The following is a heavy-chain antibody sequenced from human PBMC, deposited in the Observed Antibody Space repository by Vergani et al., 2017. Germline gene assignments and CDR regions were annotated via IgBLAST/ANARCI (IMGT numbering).Heavy chain of an antibody. CDR2: IYYSGST. Sequence: QVQLQESGPGLVKPSQTLSLTCTVSGGSISSGDYYWSWIRQPPGKGLEWIGYIYYSGSTYYNPSLKSRVTISVDTSKNQFSLKLSSVTAADTAVYYCARHSIAXVPPAYYYYYGMDVWGQGTTVTVSS. J-gene: IGHJ6*02. V-gene: IGHV4-30-4*08. CDR1: GGSISSGDYY. CDR3: ARHSIAXVPPAYYYYYGMDV. D-gene: IGHD6-19*01.